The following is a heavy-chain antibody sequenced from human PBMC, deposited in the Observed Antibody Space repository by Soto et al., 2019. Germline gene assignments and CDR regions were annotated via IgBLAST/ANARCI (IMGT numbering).Heavy chain of an antibody. CDR2: ISAYNGNT. D-gene: IGHD4-17*01. Sequence: GASVKVSCKASGYTFTSYGISWVRQAPGQGLEWMGWISAYNGNTNYAQKLQGRVTMTTDTSTSTAYMELRSLRSDDTAVYYCARDPNIGSPTVVTRYYFDYWGQGTLVTVSS. CDR3: ARDPNIGSPTVVTRYYFDY. CDR1: GYTFTSYG. V-gene: IGHV1-18*01. J-gene: IGHJ4*02.